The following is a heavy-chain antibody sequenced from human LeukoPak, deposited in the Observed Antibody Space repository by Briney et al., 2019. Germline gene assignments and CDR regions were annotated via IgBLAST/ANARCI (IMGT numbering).Heavy chain of an antibody. V-gene: IGHV1-2*02. CDR3: AKSSGYYYAGY. CDR1: GGTFSSYA. CDR2: INPNSGGT. D-gene: IGHD3-22*01. Sequence: GSSVKVSCKASGGTFSSYAISWVRQAPGQGLEWMGWINPNSGGTNYAQKFQGRVTMTRDTSISTAYMELSRLRSDDTAVYYCAKSSGYYYAGYWGQGTLVTVSS. J-gene: IGHJ4*02.